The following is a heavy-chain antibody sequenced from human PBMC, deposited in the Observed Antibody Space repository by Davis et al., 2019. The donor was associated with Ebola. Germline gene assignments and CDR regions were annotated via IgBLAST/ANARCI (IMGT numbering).Heavy chain of an antibody. D-gene: IGHD2-21*02. CDR1: GGVSTTYG. J-gene: IGHJ5*01. Sequence: SVKVSCKAGGGVSTTYGISWVRQTPGQGLEWVGGIVPVAGRTNYAQKFQGRVTITADTSTNTAYMELNSLRSEDTALYFCARDSSCCDKFDSWGQGTLITVSS. CDR2: IVPVAGRT. CDR3: ARDSSCCDKFDS. V-gene: IGHV1-69*10.